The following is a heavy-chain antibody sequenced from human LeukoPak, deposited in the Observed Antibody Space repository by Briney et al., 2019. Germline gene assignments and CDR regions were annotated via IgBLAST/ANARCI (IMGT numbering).Heavy chain of an antibody. J-gene: IGHJ4*02. D-gene: IGHD3-22*01. CDR3: ARPGDTTGYFYYLDY. Sequence: SETPSLTCAVYGGSFSGYYWSWIRQPPGKGLEWIGEINHSGSTNYNASLKSRVTISVDTSKAQFSLKLSSVTAADSGVYYCARPGDTTGYFYYLDYWGQGILVTVSS. CDR2: INHSGST. V-gene: IGHV4-34*01. CDR1: GGSFSGYY.